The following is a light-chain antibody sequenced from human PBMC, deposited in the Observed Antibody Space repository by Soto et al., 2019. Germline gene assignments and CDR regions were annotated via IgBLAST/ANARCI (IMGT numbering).Light chain of an antibody. CDR2: AAS. J-gene: IGKJ4*01. V-gene: IGKV1-39*01. Sequence: DIPMTQSPSSLSASVGDRVTITCRASQHISSQLNWYQKKSGEAPKLPIYAASTWQAGVPSRFSGSGSGTEFTLTIGSLQPEEFATYHCQQSYAAPLTFGGGSTIDIK. CDR3: QQSYAAPLT. CDR1: QHISSQ.